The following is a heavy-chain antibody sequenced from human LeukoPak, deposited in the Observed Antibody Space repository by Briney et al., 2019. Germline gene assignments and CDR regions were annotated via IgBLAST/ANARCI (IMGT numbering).Heavy chain of an antibody. V-gene: IGHV3-66*01. J-gene: IGHJ4*02. CDR3: AKDPLNYSSGTYFDY. D-gene: IGHD3-10*01. CDR2: IYTGGST. Sequence: GGSLRLSCAASGFTVSGSYMSWVRQAPGKGLEWVSVIYTGGSTLYADSVKGRFTISRDNSKNTLYLQMNSLRAEDTAVYYCAKDPLNYSSGTYFDYWGQGTLVTVSS. CDR1: GFTVSGSY.